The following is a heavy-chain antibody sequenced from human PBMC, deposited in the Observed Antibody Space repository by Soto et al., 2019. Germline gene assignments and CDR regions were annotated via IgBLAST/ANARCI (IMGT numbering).Heavy chain of an antibody. CDR1: GYTFTGYY. CDR3: ARLHLYYGGNSGRAFDY. J-gene: IGHJ4*02. V-gene: IGHV1-2*02. Sequence: ASVKVSCKASGYTFTGYYMHWVRQAPGQGLEWMGWINPNSGGTNYAQKFQGRVTMTRDTSISTAYMELSRLRSDDTAVYYCARLHLYYGGNSGRAFDYWGQGTLVT. CDR2: INPNSGGT. D-gene: IGHD4-17*01.